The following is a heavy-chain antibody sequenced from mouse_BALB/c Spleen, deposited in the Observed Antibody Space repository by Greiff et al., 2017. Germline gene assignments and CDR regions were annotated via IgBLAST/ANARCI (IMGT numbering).Heavy chain of an antibody. J-gene: IGHJ4*01. CDR3: AREGYRYDGYYYAMDY. CDR2: ISSGGSYT. V-gene: IGHV5-9-4*01. CDR1: GFTFSSYA. D-gene: IGHD2-14*01. Sequence: EVMLVESGGGLVKPGGSLKLSCAASGFTFSSYAMSWVRQSPEKRLEWVAEISSGGSYTYYPDTVTGRFTISRDNAKNTLYLEMSSLRSEDTAMYYCAREGYRYDGYYYAMDYWGQGTSVTVSS.